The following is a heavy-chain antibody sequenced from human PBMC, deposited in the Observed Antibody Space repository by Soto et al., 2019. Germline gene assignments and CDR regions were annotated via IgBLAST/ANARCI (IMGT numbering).Heavy chain of an antibody. V-gene: IGHV3-33*01. CDR2: ISYDGRNE. CDR3: ARDLYGRHYGMDV. J-gene: IGHJ6*02. CDR1: GFSFRNYG. D-gene: IGHD2-8*01. Sequence: QVQLVESGGGVVQPGRSLRLSCAVYGFSFRNYGMHWVRKAPGRGLEWVAVISYDGRNEYFGDSVKGRFTISRDNYTNTLYLEMNSLRAEDTAVYYCARDLYGRHYGMDVWGQGTTVTVAS.